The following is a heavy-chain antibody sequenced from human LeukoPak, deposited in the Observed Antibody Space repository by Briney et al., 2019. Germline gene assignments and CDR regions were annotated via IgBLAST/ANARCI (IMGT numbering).Heavy chain of an antibody. D-gene: IGHD4-17*01. V-gene: IGHV3-48*01. CDR2: ISSSSSSI. Sequence: GGSLRLSCAASGFTFSDYSMNWVRQAPGKGLVWVSYISSSSSSIYYADSVKGRFTISRDNAKNSLYVQMNSLRAEDTAVYYCARDPANYGDYTYFDYWGQGTLVTVSS. J-gene: IGHJ4*02. CDR1: GFTFSDYS. CDR3: ARDPANYGDYTYFDY.